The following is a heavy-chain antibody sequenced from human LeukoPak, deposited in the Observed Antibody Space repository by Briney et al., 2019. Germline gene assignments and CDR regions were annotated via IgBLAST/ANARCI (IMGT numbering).Heavy chain of an antibody. D-gene: IGHD1-26*01. CDR3: ARIEYSGPLDY. J-gene: IGHJ4*02. V-gene: IGHV4-39*07. CDR2: IYYNGRT. CDR1: GGSISSYY. Sequence: PSETLSLTCTVSGGSISSYYWGWIRQPPGKGLECLGSIYYNGRTYYNPSLKSRVTISVDTSKNQFSLKLSSVTAADTAVFYCARIEYSGPLDYWGQGTLVTVSS.